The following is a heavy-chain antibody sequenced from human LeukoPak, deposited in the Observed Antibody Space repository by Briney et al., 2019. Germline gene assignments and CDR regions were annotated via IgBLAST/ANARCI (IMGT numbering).Heavy chain of an antibody. CDR3: VRRDNTGWNYFDY. CDR1: GGSINSHY. D-gene: IGHD6-19*01. V-gene: IGHV4-59*08. J-gene: IGHJ4*02. Sequence: SETLSLTCTVSGGSINSHYWSWAWQPPGKGLEWIGDIYYSGSTKYNPSLKSRVTISVDTSKNHLSLKLSSVLAADTAIYYCVRRDNTGWNYFDYWGQGILVTVSS. CDR2: IYYSGST.